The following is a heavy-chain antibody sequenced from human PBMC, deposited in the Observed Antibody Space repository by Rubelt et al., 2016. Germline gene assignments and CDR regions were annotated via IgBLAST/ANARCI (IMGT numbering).Heavy chain of an antibody. Sequence: QVQLQESGPGLVKPSGTLSLTCAVSGVSISSTNWWSWVRQPPGKGLGCIGEIYHSGSPNSNPSLKHQVPLSVSKSKNKFSRRLTSVTAADTAVYYCARVNRYYFDYWGQGTLVTVSS. CDR1: GVSISSTNW. CDR2: IYHSGSP. CDR3: ARVNRYYFDY. V-gene: IGHV4-4*02. J-gene: IGHJ4*02.